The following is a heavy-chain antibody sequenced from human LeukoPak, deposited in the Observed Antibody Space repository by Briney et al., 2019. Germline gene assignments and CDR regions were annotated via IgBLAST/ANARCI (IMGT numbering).Heavy chain of an antibody. J-gene: IGHJ4*02. CDR2: IIPIFGTA. Sequence: SVKVSCKASGYIFTSYGISWVRQAPGQGLEWMGGIIPIFGTANYAQKFQGRVTITTDESTSTAYMELSSLRSEDTAVYYCAREHSGSFIFDYWGQGTLVTVSS. CDR3: AREHSGSFIFDY. V-gene: IGHV1-69*05. CDR1: GYIFTSYG. D-gene: IGHD1-26*01.